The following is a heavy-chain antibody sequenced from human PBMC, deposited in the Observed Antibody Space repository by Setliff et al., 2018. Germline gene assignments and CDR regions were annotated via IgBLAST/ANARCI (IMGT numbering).Heavy chain of an antibody. CDR1: GFSLSNSGVG. D-gene: IGHD3-10*01. CDR2: INHSGST. CDR3: ARYQGWRLRGYGIDY. J-gene: IGHJ4*02. V-gene: IGHV4-39*07. Sequence: SGPTLVNPTQTLTLTCTFSGFSLSNSGVGVGWIRQPPGTGLEWIGEINHSGSTNYNPTLKSRVTKSVDTSKNQCSLKLSYVTAEDTAVYYCARYQGWRLRGYGIDYWGQGTLVTVSS.